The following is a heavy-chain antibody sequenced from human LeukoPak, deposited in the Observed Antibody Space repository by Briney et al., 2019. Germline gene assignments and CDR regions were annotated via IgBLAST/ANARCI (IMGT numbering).Heavy chain of an antibody. CDR1: GGSFSGYY. D-gene: IGHD5-18*01. Sequence: SETLSLTCAVYGGSFSGYYWSWIRQPPGKGLEWIGEINHSGSTNYNPSLKSRVTISVDTSKNQFSLKLSSVTAADTALYYCARENGYRYDYWGQGALVTVSS. J-gene: IGHJ4*02. CDR3: ARENGYRYDY. V-gene: IGHV4-34*01. CDR2: INHSGST.